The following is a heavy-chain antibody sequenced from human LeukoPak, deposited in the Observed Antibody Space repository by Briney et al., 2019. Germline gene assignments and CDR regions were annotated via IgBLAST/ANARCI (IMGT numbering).Heavy chain of an antibody. CDR1: GFTVSNNY. Sequence: GGSLRLSCVAAGFTVSNNYMAWVRQAPGKGLEWVSIIYPVGNTYYADSVKGRFTISRDNSWNTVDLQMNSLRAEDTAVYYCARGGLELRPAYFDYWGQGTLVTVSS. D-gene: IGHD1-7*01. CDR2: IYPVGNT. J-gene: IGHJ4*02. V-gene: IGHV3-53*01. CDR3: ARGGLELRPAYFDY.